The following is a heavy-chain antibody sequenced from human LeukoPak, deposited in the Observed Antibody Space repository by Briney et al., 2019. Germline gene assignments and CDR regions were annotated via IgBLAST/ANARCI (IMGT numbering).Heavy chain of an antibody. CDR2: INWNGIST. J-gene: IGHJ6*02. CDR1: GFTFGDYG. CDR3: ARAVGTTAYYYYGMDV. V-gene: IGHV3-20*04. Sequence: GGSLRLSCAASGFTFGDYGMSWVRQAPGKGLEWVSGINWNGISTAYADSMKGRFTISRDNAKNSLYLQMNSLRAEDTAVYYCARAVGTTAYYYYGMDVWGQGTTVTVSS. D-gene: IGHD1-26*01.